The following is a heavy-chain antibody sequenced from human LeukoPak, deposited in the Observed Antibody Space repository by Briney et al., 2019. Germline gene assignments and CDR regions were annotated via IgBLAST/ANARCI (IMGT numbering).Heavy chain of an antibody. CDR2: ISGSGGNT. V-gene: IGHV3-23*01. CDR1: GFTFSSYA. D-gene: IGHD1-1*01. J-gene: IGHJ4*02. Sequence: PGGSLRLSCAASGFTFSSYAMSWVRQGPGKGLEWVSAISGSGGNTHYAVSVKGRFTISRDNSKNMLYLQMNSLRAEDTAVYSCAKKRPGGTLASFDYWGQGTLVIVSS. CDR3: AKKRPGGTLASFDY.